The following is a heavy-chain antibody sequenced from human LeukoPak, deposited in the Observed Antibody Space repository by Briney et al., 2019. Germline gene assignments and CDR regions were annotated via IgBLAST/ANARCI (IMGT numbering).Heavy chain of an antibody. CDR1: GDSVSNKSVA. J-gene: IGHJ4*02. CDR3: ARATFLQYLLPFDY. D-gene: IGHD3-3*02. V-gene: IGHV6-1*01. Sequence: SQTLSLTCAISGDSVSNKSVAWNWIRQSPSRGLEWLGRTYYRSKWYNDYAVSVRSRLNINPDTSKNQFSVHLNSVTREDTAVYYCARATFLQYLLPFDYWGQGSLVTVSS. CDR2: TYYRSKWYN.